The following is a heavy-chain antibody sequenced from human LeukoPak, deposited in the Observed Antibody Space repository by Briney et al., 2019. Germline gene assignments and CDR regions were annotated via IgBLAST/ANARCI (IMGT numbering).Heavy chain of an antibody. Sequence: SETLSLTCAVYGGSFSGYYWGWIRQPPGKGLEWIGSIYYSGSTYYNPSLKSRVTISVDTSKNQFSLKLSSVIAADTAVYYCATQPGGWYYFDYWGQGTLVTVSS. CDR2: IYYSGST. CDR3: ATQPGGWYYFDY. J-gene: IGHJ4*02. V-gene: IGHV4-39*01. D-gene: IGHD6-19*01. CDR1: GGSFSGYY.